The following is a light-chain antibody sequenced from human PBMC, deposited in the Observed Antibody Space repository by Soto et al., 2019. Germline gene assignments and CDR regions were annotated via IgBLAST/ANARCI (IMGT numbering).Light chain of an antibody. J-gene: IGKJ1*01. CDR2: AAS. Sequence: DIQMTQSPSALSASVGDRVTITCRASQSISSYLNWYQQKPGKAPKLLIYAASTLQSGVPSRFSGSGSGTDFTLTISCLQSEDFATYYCQQYYSYWTFGQGTKVDIK. CDR1: QSISSY. V-gene: IGKV1-39*01. CDR3: QQYYSYWT.